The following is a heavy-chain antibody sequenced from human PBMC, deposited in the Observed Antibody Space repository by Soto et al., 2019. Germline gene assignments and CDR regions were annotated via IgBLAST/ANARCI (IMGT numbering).Heavy chain of an antibody. V-gene: IGHV1-8*01. CDR3: ARWYRPFHGFDP. D-gene: IGHD6-13*01. CDR2: MKPNSGNT. J-gene: IGHJ5*02. Sequence: HVQLVQSGAEVKKPGASVKVSCKASGYTFTSYDINWVRQATGQGLEWMGWMKPNSGNTGYAQKFQGRVTMTRNTSISTAYMELSSLRSEDTAVYYCARWYRPFHGFDPWGQGTLVTVSS. CDR1: GYTFTSYD.